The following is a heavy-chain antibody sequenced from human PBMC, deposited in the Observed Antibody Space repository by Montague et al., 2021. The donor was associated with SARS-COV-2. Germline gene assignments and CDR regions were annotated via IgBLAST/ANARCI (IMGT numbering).Heavy chain of an antibody. D-gene: IGHD5-24*01. CDR3: LQGYYFDS. V-gene: IGHV6-1*01. CDR1: GDSVSSNNAA. CDR2: TYYRSKWYN. Sequence: CAISGDSVSSNNAAWNWIRQSPSRGLEWLGRTYYRSKWYNDYAVSVKSRITIDADTSKNHFSLQLKSMTPEDTAVYYCLQGYYFDSRGQGTLVTVSS. J-gene: IGHJ4*02.